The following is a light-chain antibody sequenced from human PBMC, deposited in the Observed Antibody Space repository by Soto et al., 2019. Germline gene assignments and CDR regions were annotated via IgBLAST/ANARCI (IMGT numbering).Light chain of an antibody. J-gene: IGLJ2*01. CDR2: NTN. CDR3: LLYLSGHVTL. Sequence: QAVVTQEPSLTVSPGGTVTLTCASSTGEVTSGYFPNWIQQKPGQAPRSLIYNTNNKHSWTPARFSGSLLGGKATLTLSGVQPEDEAEYYCLLYLSGHVTLIGGGTKLTVL. V-gene: IGLV7-43*01. CDR1: TGEVTSGYF.